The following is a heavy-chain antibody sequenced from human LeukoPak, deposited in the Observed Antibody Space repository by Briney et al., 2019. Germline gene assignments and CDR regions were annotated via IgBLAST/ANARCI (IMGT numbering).Heavy chain of an antibody. CDR1: GGSISTYY. Sequence: SETLFLTCTVSGGSISTYYWSWIRQPPGKGLEWVAHIHYSGTTKYNPSLQSRVTMSVDTSKNQFSLKLSSVTAADTAVYYCARPSPPGGIVYGFHIWGQGTMVTVSS. J-gene: IGHJ3*02. V-gene: IGHV4-59*08. CDR2: IHYSGTT. D-gene: IGHD3-16*02. CDR3: ARPSPPGGIVYGFHI.